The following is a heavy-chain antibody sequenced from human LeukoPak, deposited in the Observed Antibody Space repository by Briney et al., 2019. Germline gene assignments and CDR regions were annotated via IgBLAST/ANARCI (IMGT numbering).Heavy chain of an antibody. CDR2: IYTSGGA. J-gene: IGHJ6*02. Sequence: SQTLSLTCTGSGGSISSGNYFWSWIRQPAGKGLEWIGRIYTSGGANYDPSLQSRITISVDTSKNQFSLKLSSVTAGDAAVYYCARCNYYYGMDVWGQGTTVTVSS. V-gene: IGHV4-61*02. CDR1: GGSISSGNYF. CDR3: ARCNYYYGMDV.